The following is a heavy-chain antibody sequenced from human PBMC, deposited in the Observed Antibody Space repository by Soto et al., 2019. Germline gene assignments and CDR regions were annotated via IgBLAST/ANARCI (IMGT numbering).Heavy chain of an antibody. CDR2: ISGSGSTI. J-gene: IGHJ6*01. Sequence: QXLSCAGSGGTFNYFYMSWIGQAPGKGVEWVSYISGSGSTIYYEDSVKGRFTISRDNAKNSLYLQMNSLRAEDTAVYYCARERITMIGGGRDVCGQGSTVTVSS. V-gene: IGHV3-11*01. CDR1: GGTFNYFY. D-gene: IGHD3-22*01. CDR3: ARERITMIGGGRDV.